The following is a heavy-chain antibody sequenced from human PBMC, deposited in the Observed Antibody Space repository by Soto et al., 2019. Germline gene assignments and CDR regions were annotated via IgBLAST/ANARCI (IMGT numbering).Heavy chain of an antibody. Sequence: EVQLLESGGGXVXPGGSLRVSXAAXGFXFRXFXXXWVRXAPGKGLEWVSAIRGSGGETFYADSVKGRFTISRDNSRNTLYLQMNSLRDEDTALYFCAQDRGWGVVSPSHDYWGRGTLVTVSS. CDR1: GFXFRXFX. CDR2: IRGSGGET. J-gene: IGHJ4*02. V-gene: IGHV3-23*01. D-gene: IGHD2-21*01. CDR3: AQDRGWGVVSPSHDY.